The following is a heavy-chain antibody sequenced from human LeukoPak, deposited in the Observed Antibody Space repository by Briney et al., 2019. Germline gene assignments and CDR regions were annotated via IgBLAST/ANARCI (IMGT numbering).Heavy chain of an antibody. CDR1: GGSILTTNW. CDR3: TRESGAFSPFGF. Sequence: PSETLSLTCAVSGGSILTTNWWSWARQPPGKGLEWIGEVHLSGASNYNPSLKSRVNMSIDKSKNQLSLELTSVTAADTAIYYCTRESGAFSPFGFWGQRTLVTVSS. J-gene: IGHJ4*02. D-gene: IGHD1-26*01. V-gene: IGHV4-4*02. CDR2: VHLSGAS.